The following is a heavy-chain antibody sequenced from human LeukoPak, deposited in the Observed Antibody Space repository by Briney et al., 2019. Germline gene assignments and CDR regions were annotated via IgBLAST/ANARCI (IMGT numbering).Heavy chain of an antibody. Sequence: GGSLRLSCVASGITFSNYAVSWVRQAPEKGLDWVSVISGSAHKIRYADSVKGRFTISRDNSENVVYLQMNNLRAEDTAVYYCAGRVTGYSSGYVYWGQGTLVTVSS. J-gene: IGHJ4*02. V-gene: IGHV3-23*01. D-gene: IGHD5-18*01. CDR2: ISGSAHKI. CDR1: GITFSNYA. CDR3: AGRVTGYSSGYVY.